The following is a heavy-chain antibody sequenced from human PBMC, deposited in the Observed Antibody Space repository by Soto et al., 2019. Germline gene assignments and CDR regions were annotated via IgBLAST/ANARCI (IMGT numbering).Heavy chain of an antibody. CDR1: GFTFSSYS. D-gene: IGHD3-9*01. CDR2: ISSSSITI. CDR3: ARDRSADVLTGRWNDALDI. Sequence: GGSLRLSCAASGFTFSSYSMNWVRQAPGKGLDCFLYISSSSITIFYADSVKGRFIISRDNAKNSLYLQMNTLGAEDTAVYYCARDRSADVLTGRWNDALDIWGQGTMVTVSS. J-gene: IGHJ3*02. V-gene: IGHV3-48*01.